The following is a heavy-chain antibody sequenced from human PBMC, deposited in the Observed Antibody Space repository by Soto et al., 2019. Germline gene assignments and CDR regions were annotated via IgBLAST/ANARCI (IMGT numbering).Heavy chain of an antibody. CDR2: ISSSISYI. Sequence: EVQLVESGGGLVKPGGSLRLSCAASGFTFSSYSMNWVRQAPGKGLEWVSSISSSISYIYYADSVKGRFTISRDNAKHSLYLQMNSLRAEDTAVYYCAREPRSGSPDYWGQGTLVTVSS. CDR1: GFTFSSYS. J-gene: IGHJ4*02. D-gene: IGHD1-26*01. V-gene: IGHV3-21*01. CDR3: AREPRSGSPDY.